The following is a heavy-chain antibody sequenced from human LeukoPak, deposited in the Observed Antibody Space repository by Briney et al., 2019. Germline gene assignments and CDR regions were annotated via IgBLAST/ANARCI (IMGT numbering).Heavy chain of an antibody. CDR1: GFTFSSYS. D-gene: IGHD3-10*01. V-gene: IGHV3-21*01. Sequence: GGSLRLSCAASGFTFSSYSMNWVRQAPGKGLEWVSSISSSSSYIYYADSVKGRFTISRDNAKNSLYLQMNSLRAEDTAVYYCARVDRGFGELPHWGQGTLVTVSS. CDR3: ARVDRGFGELPH. CDR2: ISSSSSYI. J-gene: IGHJ4*02.